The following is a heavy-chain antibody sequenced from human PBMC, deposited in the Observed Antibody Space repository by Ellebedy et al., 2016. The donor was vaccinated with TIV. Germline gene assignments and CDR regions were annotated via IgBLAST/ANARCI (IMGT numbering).Heavy chain of an antibody. Sequence: PGGSLRLSFAASGFTFISYAMHWVRQAPGKGLEWVALISNDVRNKYYVDSVKGRFTISRDNFQNTLYLQMDSLRAEDTAVYYCARDLSPTGLRGYFHYWGQGTLVTVSS. CDR1: GFTFISYA. V-gene: IGHV3-30*04. J-gene: IGHJ1*01. CDR3: ARDLSPTGLRGYFHY. D-gene: IGHD3-10*01. CDR2: ISNDVRNK.